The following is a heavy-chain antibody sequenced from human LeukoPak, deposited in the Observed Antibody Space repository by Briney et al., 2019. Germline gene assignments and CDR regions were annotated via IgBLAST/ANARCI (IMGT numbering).Heavy chain of an antibody. Sequence: GGSLRLSCAASGFTFSSYSMKWVRQAPGKGLEWVSYVSSSRSTLSYADSVKGRFTISRENAKNSLYLQMNSLRAEDTAVYYWARVGCGWVLTPCDAFDIWGQGTMVTVSS. D-gene: IGHD2-15*01. CDR3: ARVGCGWVLTPCDAFDI. CDR2: VSSSRSTL. J-gene: IGHJ3*02. V-gene: IGHV3-48*01. CDR1: GFTFSSYS.